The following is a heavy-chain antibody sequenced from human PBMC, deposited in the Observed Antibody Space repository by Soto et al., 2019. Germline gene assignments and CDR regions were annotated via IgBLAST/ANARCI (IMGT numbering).Heavy chain of an antibody. J-gene: IGHJ5*02. CDR2: INPNTGGT. D-gene: IGHD1-26*01. CDR1: GYTFTGYY. V-gene: IGHV1-2*02. CDR3: ARDAGASYNWCDP. Sequence: QVQLVQSGAEVKKPGASVKVSCKASGYTFTGYYMHWVRQAPGQGLEWMGWINPNTGGTNYARKFQGRVTMTRDTTITTAYMELSRLKSDDRAVYYCARDAGASYNWCDPWGQGTLVTVSS.